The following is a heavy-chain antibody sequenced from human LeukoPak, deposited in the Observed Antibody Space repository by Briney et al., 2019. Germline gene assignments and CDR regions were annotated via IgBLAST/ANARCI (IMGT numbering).Heavy chain of an antibody. J-gene: IGHJ4*02. CDR2: INPNSGGT. Sequence: ASVKVSCKASGYTFTGYYMHRVRQAPGQGLEWMGWINPNSGGTNYAQKFQGRVTMTRDTSISTAYMELSRLRSDDTAVYYCARAYSSSWTSFDYWGQGTLVTVSS. CDR1: GYTFTGYY. CDR3: ARAYSSSWTSFDY. D-gene: IGHD6-13*01. V-gene: IGHV1-2*02.